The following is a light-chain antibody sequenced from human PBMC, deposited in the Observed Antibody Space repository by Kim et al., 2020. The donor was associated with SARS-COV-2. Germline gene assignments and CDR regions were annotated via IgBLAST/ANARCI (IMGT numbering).Light chain of an antibody. V-gene: IGKV3-11*01. Sequence: LGEGDTLSCRASHSIGTSLALYQRTRGQAPRLLIYGAAIRATGIPDRFSGSGSGTDFTLPISSLDPEDFAIYCCQQHCKWPPPPSFGGGAKVDI. CDR2: GAA. J-gene: IGKJ4*01. CDR3: QQHCKWPPPPS. CDR1: HSIGTS.